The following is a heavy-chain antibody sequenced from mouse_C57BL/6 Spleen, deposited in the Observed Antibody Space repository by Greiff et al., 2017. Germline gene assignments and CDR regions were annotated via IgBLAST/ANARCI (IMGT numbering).Heavy chain of an antibody. D-gene: IGHD1-1*01. CDR3: ARGYYGSSPTWFAY. CDR1: GYSFTGYF. J-gene: IGHJ3*01. CDR2: INPYNGDT. V-gene: IGHV1-20*01. Sequence: VQLQQSGPELVKPGDSVKISCKASGYSFTGYFMNWVMQSHGKSLEWIGRINPYNGDTLYNQKFKGKATLTVDKSSSTAHMELRSLTSEDSAVYYCARGYYGSSPTWFAYWGQGTLVTVSA.